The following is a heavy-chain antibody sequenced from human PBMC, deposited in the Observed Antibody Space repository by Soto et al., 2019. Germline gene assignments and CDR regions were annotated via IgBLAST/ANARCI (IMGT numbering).Heavy chain of an antibody. CDR1: GYTFTNYF. V-gene: IGHV1-69*13. D-gene: IGHD6-13*01. J-gene: IGHJ6*02. CDR2: IIPIFGTA. Sequence: SVKVSCKPSGYTFTNYFVHWVRQAPGQGLGWMGGIIPIFGTANYAQKFQGRVTITADESTSTAYMELSSMRSEDTAVYYCASTAAAVDYYYYGMDVWGQGTTVTVSS. CDR3: ASTAAAVDYYYYGMDV.